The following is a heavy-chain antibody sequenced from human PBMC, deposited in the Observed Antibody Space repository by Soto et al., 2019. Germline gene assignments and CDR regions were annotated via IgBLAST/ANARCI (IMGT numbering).Heavy chain of an antibody. V-gene: IGHV3-33*01. J-gene: IGHJ6*03. CDR2: IWYDGSDK. CDR1: GFTFSNYA. CDR3: ARDSGGDYHNYYMDV. D-gene: IGHD4-17*01. Sequence: QMQLVASGGGVVQPGTSLRLSCAASGFTFSNYAMHWVRQAPGKGLEWVTIIWYDGSDKNYGDSVKGRFTISRDNSKNTRYLQMNSLRVEDTAVYYCARDSGGDYHNYYMDVWGKGTTVTVSS.